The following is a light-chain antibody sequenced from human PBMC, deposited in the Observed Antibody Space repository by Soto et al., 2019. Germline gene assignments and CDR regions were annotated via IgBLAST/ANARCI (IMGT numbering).Light chain of an antibody. CDR3: QPYNNWPLT. Sequence: EVVMRQSPATLSVSPGAGATLSCRASQGIGDTLAWYQHKPGQTPRLLIYDTSTRATGVPTRFSGSRSGAEFTITINSLQSEDCEVYYCQPYNNWPLTFGGGTKVDIK. CDR1: QGIGDT. V-gene: IGKV3-15*01. CDR2: DTS. J-gene: IGKJ4*01.